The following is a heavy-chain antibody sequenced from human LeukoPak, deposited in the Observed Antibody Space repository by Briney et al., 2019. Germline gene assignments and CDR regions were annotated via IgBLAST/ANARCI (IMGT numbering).Heavy chain of an antibody. J-gene: IGHJ5*02. CDR1: GGSFSGYY. CDR3: ARDPHSSSWYSVPSNWFDP. Sequence: PSETLSLTCAVYGGSFSGYYWSWIRQPPGKGLEWIGEINHSGSTNYNPSLKSRVTISVDTSKNQFSLKLSSVTAADTAVYYCARDPHSSSWYSVPSNWFDPWGQGTLVTVSS. CDR2: INHSGST. V-gene: IGHV4-34*01. D-gene: IGHD6-13*01.